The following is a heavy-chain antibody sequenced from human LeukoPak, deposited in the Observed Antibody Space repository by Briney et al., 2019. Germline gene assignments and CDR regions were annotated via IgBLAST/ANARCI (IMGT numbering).Heavy chain of an antibody. CDR1: GYTFTGYY. V-gene: IGHV1-2*02. D-gene: IGHD5-12*01. J-gene: IGHJ4*02. CDR2: INPNSGGT. Sequence: GASVKVSCKASGYTFTGYYMHWVRQAPGQGLEWMGWINPNSGGTNYAQKFQGRVTMTRDTSISTAYMELSRLRSDDTAVYYCARATRGGYVGGDFDYWGQGTLVTVSS. CDR3: ARATRGGYVGGDFDY.